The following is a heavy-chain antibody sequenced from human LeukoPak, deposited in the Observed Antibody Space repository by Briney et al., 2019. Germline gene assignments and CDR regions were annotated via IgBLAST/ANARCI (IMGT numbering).Heavy chain of an antibody. D-gene: IGHD3-10*01. CDR3: ATNNPPWYHGSGSYPAYFDY. CDR2: IGSSSSYI. V-gene: IGHV3-21*01. Sequence: GGSLRLSGAASGFTFRSYSMSWVGQAPGKGREWVSSIGSSSSYIYYAASVTGRFTISRDNAKNSLYLQMNSLRAEDTAVYYCATNNPPWYHGSGSYPAYFDYWGQGTLVTVSS. J-gene: IGHJ4*02. CDR1: GFTFRSYS.